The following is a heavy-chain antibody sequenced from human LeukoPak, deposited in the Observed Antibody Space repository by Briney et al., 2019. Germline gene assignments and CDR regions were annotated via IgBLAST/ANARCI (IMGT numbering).Heavy chain of an antibody. Sequence: GESLKISCKGSGYSFTSSWIGWVRQMPGKGLEWTGIIYPYDSNTKYSPSFQGQVTISADKSITTAYLQWSSLKASDTAMYYCATTRHGCTSASCPVDYWGQGALVTVSS. CDR3: ATTRHGCTSASCPVDY. CDR1: GYSFTSSW. J-gene: IGHJ4*02. CDR2: IYPYDSNT. V-gene: IGHV5-51*01. D-gene: IGHD2-2*01.